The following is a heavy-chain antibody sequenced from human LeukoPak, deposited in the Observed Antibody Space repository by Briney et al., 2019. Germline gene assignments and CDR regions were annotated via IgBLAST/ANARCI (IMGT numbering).Heavy chain of an antibody. CDR2: INPNSGGT. J-gene: IGHJ4*02. D-gene: IGHD3-9*01. CDR3: ATSLRYFDWSLSF. Sequence: GASVKVSCKASGYTFTSYYMHWVRQAPGQGLEWMGWINPNSGGTNYAQKFQGRVTMTRDTSISTAYMELSRLRSDDTAVYYCATSLRYFDWSLSFWGQGTLVTVSS. CDR1: GYTFTSYY. V-gene: IGHV1-2*02.